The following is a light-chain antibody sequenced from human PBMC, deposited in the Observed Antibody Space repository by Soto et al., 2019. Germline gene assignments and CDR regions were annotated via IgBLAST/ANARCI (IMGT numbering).Light chain of an antibody. Sequence: EIVMTQSPATLSVSPGERVTLSCRASQSVNNNLAWYQQKPGQAPRLLIYGASTRAAGIPASFSGSASGTEFTLTISSLQSKDFGVYYCQHYNRWPLTFGGGTKVDIK. V-gene: IGKV3-15*01. J-gene: IGKJ4*01. CDR2: GAS. CDR1: QSVNNN. CDR3: QHYNRWPLT.